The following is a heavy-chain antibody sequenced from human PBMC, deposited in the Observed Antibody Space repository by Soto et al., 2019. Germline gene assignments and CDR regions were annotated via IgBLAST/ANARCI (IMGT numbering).Heavy chain of an antibody. J-gene: IGHJ4*02. CDR1: GGSISSSSYY. CDR2: IYYTGSA. V-gene: IGHV4-39*01. D-gene: IGHD5-18*01. CDR3: ARNKALSGSSYGYYFDY. Sequence: SETLSLTCTVSGGSISSSSYYWAWIRQPPGKGLEWIGSIYYTGSAYYNPSLKSRFTISVDTSKNQFSLKLSSVTAADTAVYYCARNKALSGSSYGYYFDYWGQGALVTVSS.